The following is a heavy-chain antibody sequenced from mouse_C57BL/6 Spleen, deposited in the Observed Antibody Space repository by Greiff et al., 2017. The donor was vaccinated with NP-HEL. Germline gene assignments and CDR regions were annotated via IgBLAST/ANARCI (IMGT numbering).Heavy chain of an antibody. CDR2: ISYDGSN. Sequence: EVQRVESGPGLVKPSQSLSLTCSVTGYSITSGYYWNWIRQFPGNKLEWMGYISYDGSNNYNPSLKNRISITRDTSKNQFFLKLNSVTTEDTATYYCARETTVGFDYWGQGTTLTVSS. V-gene: IGHV3-6*01. CDR1: GYSITSGYY. D-gene: IGHD1-1*01. J-gene: IGHJ2*01. CDR3: ARETTVGFDY.